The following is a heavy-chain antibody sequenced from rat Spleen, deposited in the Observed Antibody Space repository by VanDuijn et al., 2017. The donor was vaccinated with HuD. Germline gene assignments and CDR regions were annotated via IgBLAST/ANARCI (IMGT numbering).Heavy chain of an antibody. Sequence: EVQLVESGGGLVQPGRSLKLSCAASGFTFSNYDMAWVRQAPKKGLEWVATIIYDGSGTYYRDSVQGRFTISRDNDKSTLHLQMDSLRSEDTATYYCTTWDYYDNRFDYWGQGVMVTVSS. V-gene: IGHV5S10*01. CDR3: TTWDYYDNRFDY. CDR1: GFTFSNYD. CDR2: IIYDGSGT. J-gene: IGHJ2*01. D-gene: IGHD1-6*01.